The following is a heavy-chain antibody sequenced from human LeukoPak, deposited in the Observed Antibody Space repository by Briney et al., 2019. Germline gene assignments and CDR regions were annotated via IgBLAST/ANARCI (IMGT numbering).Heavy chain of an antibody. J-gene: IGHJ5*02. CDR1: GFTFRSHA. CDR3: ARDLAAAATWFDP. CDR2: ISSDGSNK. D-gene: IGHD6-13*01. Sequence: GRSLRLSCVASGFTFRSHAMHWVRQAPGKGLEWVTVISSDGSNKYYADSVKGRFTISRDNSKNTLYLQMNSLRAEDTAVYFCARDLAAAATWFDPWGQGTLVTVSS. V-gene: IGHV3-30-3*01.